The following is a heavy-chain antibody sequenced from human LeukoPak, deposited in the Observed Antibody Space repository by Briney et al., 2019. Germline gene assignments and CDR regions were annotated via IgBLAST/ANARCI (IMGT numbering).Heavy chain of an antibody. J-gene: IGHJ4*02. Sequence: SVKVSCKASGFTFTSSAVQWVRQARGRRLEWIGWIVVGSGNTNYAQMFQGRVTITRDMSTSTAYMGLSSLRSEDTAVYYCAAPSRIQLDYWGQGTLVTVSS. V-gene: IGHV1-58*01. CDR3: AAPSRIQLDY. D-gene: IGHD5-18*01. CDR2: IVVGSGNT. CDR1: GFTFTSSA.